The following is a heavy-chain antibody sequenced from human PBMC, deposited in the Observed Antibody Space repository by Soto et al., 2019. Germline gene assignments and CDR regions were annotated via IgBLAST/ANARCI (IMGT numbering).Heavy chain of an antibody. V-gene: IGHV4-31*03. Sequence: QVQLQESGPGLVKPSQNLSLTCTVSGGSISSAAYYWSWIRQHPGKGLEWIGYISPSGSTYYNQSLKSRVIISVDTSKNQFSLSLTSVTAADSAVYYCAREYTYGSNFFDCWGQGALVTVSS. J-gene: IGHJ4*02. D-gene: IGHD2-2*02. CDR3: AREYTYGSNFFDC. CDR2: ISPSGST. CDR1: GGSISSAAYY.